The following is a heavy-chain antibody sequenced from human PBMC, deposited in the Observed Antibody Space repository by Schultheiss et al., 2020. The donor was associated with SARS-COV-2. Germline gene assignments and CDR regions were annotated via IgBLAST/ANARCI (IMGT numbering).Heavy chain of an antibody. V-gene: IGHV3-53*01. CDR1: GFTVSSNY. CDR2: IYRGGST. Sequence: GGSLRLSCAASGFTVSSNYMSWVRQAPGKGLEWVSVIYRGGSTYYADSVKGRFTISRDNSKNTLYLQMNSLRAEDTAVYYCAKDLHCSGGSCYSLFDYWGQGTLVTVSS. J-gene: IGHJ4*02. CDR3: AKDLHCSGGSCYSLFDY. D-gene: IGHD2-15*01.